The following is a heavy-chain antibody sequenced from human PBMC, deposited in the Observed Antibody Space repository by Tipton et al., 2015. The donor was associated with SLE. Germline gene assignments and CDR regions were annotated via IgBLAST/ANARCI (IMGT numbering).Heavy chain of an antibody. CDR2: INHRGDS. CDR3: ARCDDTLSGYDH. D-gene: IGHD5-12*01. CDR1: GASFSGYY. J-gene: IGHJ4*02. Sequence: TLSLTCSVSGASFSGYYWSWFRQSPGKGLEWIGQINHRGDSKYNPSLKSRVSVSVDMSKNEFSLMVTSVTAADTAVYFCARCDDTLSGYDHWGPGALVTVSS. V-gene: IGHV4-34*01.